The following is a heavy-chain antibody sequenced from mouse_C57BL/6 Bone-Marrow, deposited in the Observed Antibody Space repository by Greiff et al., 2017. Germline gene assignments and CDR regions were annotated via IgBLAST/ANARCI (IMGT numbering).Heavy chain of an antibody. J-gene: IGHJ4*01. CDR1: GYTFTSYG. CDR2: IYPRSGNT. V-gene: IGHV1-81*01. D-gene: IGHD1-1*01. Sequence: QVQLQQSGAELARPGASVKLSCKASGYTFTSYGISWVKQRTGQGLEWIGEIYPRSGNTYYNEKFKGKATLTADKSSSTAYMELRSLTSEDSAVYFCARWDYGSSYPYYAMDYWGQGTSVTVSS. CDR3: ARWDYGSSYPYYAMDY.